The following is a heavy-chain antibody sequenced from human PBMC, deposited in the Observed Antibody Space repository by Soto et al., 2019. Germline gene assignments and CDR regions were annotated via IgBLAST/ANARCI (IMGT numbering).Heavy chain of an antibody. CDR3: AASRGYDSSGYSGYYYGMDV. D-gene: IGHD3-22*01. CDR2: ITWNSDKI. CDR1: GFTFDDYA. V-gene: IGHV3-9*01. Sequence: EVQLVESGGGLVQPGRSLRLSCAASGFTFDDYAMHWVRQAPGRGLEWVSGITWNSDKIGYADSVKGRFSISRDNAKNSLYLQMNRLRADDTALYYCAASRGYDSSGYSGYYYGMDVWGQGTTVTVSS. J-gene: IGHJ6*02.